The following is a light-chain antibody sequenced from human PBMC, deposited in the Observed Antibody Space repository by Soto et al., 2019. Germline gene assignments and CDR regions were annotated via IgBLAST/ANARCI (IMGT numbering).Light chain of an antibody. CDR2: SNN. CDR3: EAWDDSLNGVV. Sequence: QSVLTQPPSASGTPGQRVTISCSGSSSNIGSNTVNWYQQLPGTAPKVLIYSNNQRSSGVPDRFSGSKSGTSASLAISGLQSEDEADYYCEAWDDSLNGVVFGGGTKLTVL. CDR1: SSNIGSNT. J-gene: IGLJ2*01. V-gene: IGLV1-44*01.